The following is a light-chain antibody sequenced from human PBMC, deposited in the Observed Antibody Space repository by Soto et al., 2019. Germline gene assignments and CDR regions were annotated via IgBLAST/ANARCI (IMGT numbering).Light chain of an antibody. CDR3: QQYYSTPYT. CDR1: QSVLYSSNNKNY. Sequence: DIVMTQSPDSLAVSLGERATINCKSSQSVLYSSNNKNYLAWYQQKPGQPPKLLIYCASTRESGVPDRFSGSGSGTEFTLTISSPQAEDVAVYYCQQYYSTPYTFGQGTKLEIK. J-gene: IGKJ2*01. CDR2: CAS. V-gene: IGKV4-1*01.